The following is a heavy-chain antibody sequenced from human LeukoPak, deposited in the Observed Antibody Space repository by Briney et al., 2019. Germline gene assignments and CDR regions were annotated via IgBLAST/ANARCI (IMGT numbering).Heavy chain of an antibody. D-gene: IGHD2-15*01. CDR3: AGRSGWFDP. J-gene: IGHJ5*02. CDR1: GGSISSYF. Sequence: PSETLSLTCTVSGGSISSYFWSWIRQPPGKGLEWIGEINHSGSTNYNPSLKSRVTISVDTSKNQFSLKLSSVTAADTAVYYCAGRSGWFDPWGQGTLVTVSS. CDR2: INHSGST. V-gene: IGHV4-34*01.